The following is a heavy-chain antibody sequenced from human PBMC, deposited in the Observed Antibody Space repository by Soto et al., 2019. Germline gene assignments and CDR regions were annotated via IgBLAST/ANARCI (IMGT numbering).Heavy chain of an antibody. CDR3: ASAFGVGYSSSWFGY. Sequence: SETLSLTCTVSGGSISSSSYYWGWIRQPPGKGLEWIGSIYYSGSTYYNPSLKSRVTISVDTSKNQFSLKLSSVTAADTAVYYCASAFGVGYSSSWFGYWGQGTLVTVSS. D-gene: IGHD6-13*01. CDR2: IYYSGST. V-gene: IGHV4-39*01. CDR1: GGSISSSSYY. J-gene: IGHJ5*01.